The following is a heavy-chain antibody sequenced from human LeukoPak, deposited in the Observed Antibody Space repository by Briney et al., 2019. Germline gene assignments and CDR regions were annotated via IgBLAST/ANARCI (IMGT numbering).Heavy chain of an antibody. CDR3: ARDTMVRGVITPMDV. CDR1: GGSISSSSYY. CDR2: IYYSGST. Sequence: SETLSLTCTVSGGSISSSSYYWGWIRQPPGKGLEWIGSIYYSGSTYYNPSLKSRVTISVDTSKNQFSLKLSSVTAADTAVYYCARDTMVRGVITPMDVWGKGTTVTISS. V-gene: IGHV4-39*07. D-gene: IGHD3-10*01. J-gene: IGHJ6*03.